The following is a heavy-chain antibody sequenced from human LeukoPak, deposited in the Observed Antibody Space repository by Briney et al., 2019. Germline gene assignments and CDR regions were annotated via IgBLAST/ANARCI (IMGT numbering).Heavy chain of an antibody. CDR2: IYHSGST. Sequence: SETLSLTCAVSGGSISSGGYSWSWIRQPPGTGLEWIGYIYHSGSTYYNPSLKSRVTISVDRSKNQFSLKLSSVTAADTAVYYCATVTNRYYYYGMDVWGQGTTVTVSS. CDR3: ATVTNRYYYYGMDV. J-gene: IGHJ6*02. CDR1: GGSISSGGYS. D-gene: IGHD4-17*01. V-gene: IGHV4-30-2*01.